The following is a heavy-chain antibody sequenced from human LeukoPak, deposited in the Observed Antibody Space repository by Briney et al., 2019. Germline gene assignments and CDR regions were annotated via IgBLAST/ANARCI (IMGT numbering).Heavy chain of an antibody. D-gene: IGHD6-19*01. CDR1: GYTFTSYD. CDR2: MNPNSGNT. J-gene: IGHJ4*02. V-gene: IGHV1-8*01. Sequence: VASVKVSCKASGYTFTSYDINWVRQATGQGPEWMGWMNPNSGNTGYAQKFQGRVTMTRNTSISTAYMELSSLRSEDTAVYYCARAHIAVAGTTDYWGQGTLVTVSS. CDR3: ARAHIAVAGTTDY.